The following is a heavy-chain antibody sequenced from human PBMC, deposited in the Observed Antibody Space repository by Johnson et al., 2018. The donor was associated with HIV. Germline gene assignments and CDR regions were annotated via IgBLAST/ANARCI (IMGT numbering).Heavy chain of an antibody. CDR3: AKDFDGAYDAFDI. D-gene: IGHD3-9*01. CDR2: ISGSGGSP. Sequence: VQLVEAGGGLVQPGGSLRLSCAASGFPFSSYALSWVRQAPGKGLEWVSAISGSGGSPYYADPVKGRFTISRDNSKNTLYLQMNSLRAEDTAVYYCAKDFDGAYDAFDIWGQGTMVTVSS. J-gene: IGHJ3*02. CDR1: GFPFSSYA. V-gene: IGHV3-23*04.